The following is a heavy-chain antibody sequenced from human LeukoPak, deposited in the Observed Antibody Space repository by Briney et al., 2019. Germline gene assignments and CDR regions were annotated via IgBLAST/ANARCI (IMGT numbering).Heavy chain of an antibody. CDR2: MNPNSGNT. V-gene: IGHV1-8*01. CDR3: ATPGVHYDPSGYYPFQH. CDR1: GYTFGSYD. Sequence: GASVKVSCKASGYTFGSYDINWVRLAAGQGLEWMGWMNPNSGNTGYAQQFQGRVTMTRNTAIGTAYMELSSLRSEDTAVYYCATPGVHYDPSGYYPFQHWGQGTLVTVSS. D-gene: IGHD3-22*01. J-gene: IGHJ1*01.